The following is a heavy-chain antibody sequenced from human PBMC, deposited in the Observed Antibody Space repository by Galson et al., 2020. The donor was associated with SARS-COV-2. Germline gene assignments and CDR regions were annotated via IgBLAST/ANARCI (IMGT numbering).Heavy chain of an antibody. CDR1: GGSFSDYS. Sequence: SETLSLTCAVYGGSFSDYSWTWVRQPPGKGLEWIGEISHSGSTNYSPPLKSRVFMSVDTSKNQFSLKLRSVTAADTAVYYCARGGSRPIMVFDYYYFYMDVWCKGTTVTVSS. J-gene: IGHJ6*03. D-gene: IGHD2-8*01. CDR3: ARGGSRPIMVFDYYYFYMDV. CDR2: ISHSGST. V-gene: IGHV4-34*01.